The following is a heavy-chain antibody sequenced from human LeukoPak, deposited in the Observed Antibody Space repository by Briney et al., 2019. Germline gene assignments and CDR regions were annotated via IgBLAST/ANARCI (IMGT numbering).Heavy chain of an antibody. V-gene: IGHV3-23*01. D-gene: IGHD2-15*01. Sequence: PGGSLRLSCAASGFTFSSYAMSWVRQAPRKGLEWVLGIRDSGGSTFYADSVKGRFTISRDNSKNTLYLQMNSLRAEDTAVYYCAKDREGGHCSGGICSFDYWGQGTLVTVSS. CDR2: IRDSGGST. CDR3: AKDREGGHCSGGICSFDY. CDR1: GFTFSSYA. J-gene: IGHJ4*02.